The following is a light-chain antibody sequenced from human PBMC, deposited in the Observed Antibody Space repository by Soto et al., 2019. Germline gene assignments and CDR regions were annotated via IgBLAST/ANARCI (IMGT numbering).Light chain of an antibody. CDR1: QSISGY. J-gene: IGKJ4*01. Sequence: DIQMTQSPSSLSASIGDRVTITCRASQSISGYLNWYQHKPGKAPKVLISGASTLHDGVASRFSGRGAGTDITLTNSSLQPEDIATYYCQQSLATHLTFGGGTKVEIK. CDR3: QQSLATHLT. CDR2: GAS. V-gene: IGKV1-39*01.